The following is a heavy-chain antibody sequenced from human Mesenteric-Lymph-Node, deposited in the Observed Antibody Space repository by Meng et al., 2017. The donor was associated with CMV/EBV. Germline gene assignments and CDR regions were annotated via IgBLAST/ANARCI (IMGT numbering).Heavy chain of an antibody. Sequence: GSLRLSCAVYGGSFSGYYWSWIRQPPGKGLEWIGELNHSGSTNYNPSLKSRVTISVDTSKNQFSLKLSSVTAADTAVYYCARVRGELPQPWGQGTLVTVSS. D-gene: IGHD1-26*01. V-gene: IGHV4-34*01. J-gene: IGHJ5*02. CDR2: LNHSGST. CDR1: GGSFSGYY. CDR3: ARVRGELPQP.